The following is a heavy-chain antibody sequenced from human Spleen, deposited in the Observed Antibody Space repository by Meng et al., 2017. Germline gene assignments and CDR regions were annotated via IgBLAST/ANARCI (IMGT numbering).Heavy chain of an antibody. CDR1: GFTFRTYG. V-gene: IGHV3-74*01. CDR2: INEDGNTI. CDR3: VRDFGGNSDS. D-gene: IGHD2-15*01. J-gene: IGHJ5*01. Sequence: EVQLVEHGGCLVQPGGSLRLSCAASGFTFRTYGMHWVRQAPGKGLVWVSRINEDGNTINYAGSVWGRFTISRDSARNTLYLQMDSLRAEDTAVYYCVRDFGGNSDSWGQGTLVTVSS.